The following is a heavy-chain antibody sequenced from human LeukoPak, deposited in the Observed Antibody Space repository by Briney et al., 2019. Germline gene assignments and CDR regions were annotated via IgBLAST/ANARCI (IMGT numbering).Heavy chain of an antibody. J-gene: IGHJ4*02. CDR1: GGSIRSSSYY. CDR2: IYYSGST. D-gene: IGHD5-24*01. CDR3: ARQILFHSERWLKFFDY. V-gene: IGHV4-39*01. Sequence: PSETLSLTCTVSGGSIRSSSYYWGWLRQPPGKGLEWIGSIYYSGSTYYNPSLKSRVTISVDTSKNQFSLKLSSVTAADTAVYYCARQILFHSERWLKFFDYWGQGTLVTVSS.